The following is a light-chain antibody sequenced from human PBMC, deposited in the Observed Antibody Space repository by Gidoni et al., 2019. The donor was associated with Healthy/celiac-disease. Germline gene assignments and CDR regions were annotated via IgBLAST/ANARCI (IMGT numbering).Light chain of an antibody. CDR2: GKN. CDR1: LRSYY. Sequence: LRSYYASWYQQKPGQAPVLVIYGKNNRPSGIPDRFSGSSSGNTASLTITGAQAEDEADYSCNSRDSSGNHLVFGTGTKVTVL. CDR3: NSRDSSGNHLV. V-gene: IGLV3-19*01. J-gene: IGLJ1*01.